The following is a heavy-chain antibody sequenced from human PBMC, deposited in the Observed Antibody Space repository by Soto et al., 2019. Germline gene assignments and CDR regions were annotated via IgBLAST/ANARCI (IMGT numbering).Heavy chain of an antibody. J-gene: IGHJ6*02. CDR3: ARVEVRLGYCSSTTCFHYYYGMNV. V-gene: IGHV6-1*01. CDR2: TYYRSKWYN. CDR1: GDSVSSSSAA. Sequence: PSQTLSLTCAISGDSVSSSSAAWNWIRQSPSRGLEWLGRTYYRSKWYNNYAVSVKSRITINPDTSKNQFSLQLNSVTPEDTAVYYCARVEVRLGYCSSTTCFHYYYGMNVWGQGTTVTVSS. D-gene: IGHD2-2*01.